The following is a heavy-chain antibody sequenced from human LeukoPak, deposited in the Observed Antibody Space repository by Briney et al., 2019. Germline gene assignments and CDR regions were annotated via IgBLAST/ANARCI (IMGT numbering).Heavy chain of an antibody. J-gene: IGHJ4*02. CDR3: ARGPPNWGYDY. CDR1: GYTFTSYD. D-gene: IGHD7-27*01. Sequence: ASVNVSFKASGYTFTSYDFNWVRQATGQRPEWMGWMSPNSGDTGYAQKFQDRVTMTRNTSISTAYMELSSLRSDDTAVYYCARGPPNWGYDYWGPGTLVTVSS. CDR2: MSPNSGDT. V-gene: IGHV1-8*01.